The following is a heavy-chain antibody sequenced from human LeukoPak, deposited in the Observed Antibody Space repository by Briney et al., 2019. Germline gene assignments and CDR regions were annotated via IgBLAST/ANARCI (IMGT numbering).Heavy chain of an antibody. D-gene: IGHD1-7*01. CDR2: ISSRGDST. CDR3: ARDKGTIWNSQNDPFDM. J-gene: IGHJ3*02. Sequence: GGSLRLSCAASGFIFSNYAMSWVRQVPGRSLEWVSTISSRGDSTYVADSVKGRFTISRDNSENTLFLQMNSLRGEDTAVYYCARDKGTIWNSQNDPFDMWGQGTMVTVSS. CDR1: GFIFSNYA. V-gene: IGHV3-23*01.